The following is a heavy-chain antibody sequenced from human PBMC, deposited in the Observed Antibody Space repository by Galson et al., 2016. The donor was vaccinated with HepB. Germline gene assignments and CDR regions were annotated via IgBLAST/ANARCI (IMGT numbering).Heavy chain of an antibody. CDR3: ASGTGAYVQ. D-gene: IGHD5-12*01. V-gene: IGHV6-1*01. J-gene: IGHJ4*02. CDR2: TYYRSTWSS. Sequence: SRNTAAWNWIRQSPSRGLEWLGRTYYRSTWSSDYAVSMKSRITINADTSMNQFSLQLNSVTPEDTAVYYCASGTGAYVQWGQGTLVTVPS. CDR1: SRNTAA.